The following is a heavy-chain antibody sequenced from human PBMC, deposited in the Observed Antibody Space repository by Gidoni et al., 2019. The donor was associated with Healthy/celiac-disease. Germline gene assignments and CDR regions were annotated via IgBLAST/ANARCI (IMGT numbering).Heavy chain of an antibody. CDR1: GFTISSYA. D-gene: IGHD6-13*01. J-gene: IGHJ4*02. CDR3: AKDRIAAAGYFDY. Sequence: EVQLLESGGGLVQLGGSLRLSCAASGFTISSYAMSWVRQAPGKGLEWVSAISGSGGSTYYAASVKGRFTISRDNSKNTLYLQMNSLRAEDTAVYYCAKDRIAAAGYFDYWGQGTLVTVSS. V-gene: IGHV3-23*01. CDR2: ISGSGGST.